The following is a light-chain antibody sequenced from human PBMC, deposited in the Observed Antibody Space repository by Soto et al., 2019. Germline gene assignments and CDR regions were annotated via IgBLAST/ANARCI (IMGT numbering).Light chain of an antibody. Sequence: DIQMTQSPSTLSASVGDRVTITCRASQSISSWLAWYQQKPGKAPKLLIYKSSSLESGVPSRFSGSGSGTEFTLTISSLQPDDSATYYYQQYNSYSPRTFGQGTKVEIK. CDR2: KSS. J-gene: IGKJ1*01. CDR3: QQYNSYSPRT. V-gene: IGKV1-5*03. CDR1: QSISSW.